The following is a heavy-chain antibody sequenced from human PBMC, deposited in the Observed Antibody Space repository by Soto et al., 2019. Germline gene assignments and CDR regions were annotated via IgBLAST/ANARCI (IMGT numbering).Heavy chain of an antibody. CDR2: IYYTGTT. CDR1: GGAISDARFY. J-gene: IGHJ5*02. Sequence: QLQLQESGPGLVKPSETLSLTCSRSGGAISDARFYWGWIRQSPGRGLEWIGSIYYTGTTFFNPSLQSRVTIPVDTSENQFSLKLYSVTAADTALYFCARQKWEQPKWFDPWGQGTLVIVSP. CDR3: ARQKWEQPKWFDP. V-gene: IGHV4-39*01. D-gene: IGHD1-26*01.